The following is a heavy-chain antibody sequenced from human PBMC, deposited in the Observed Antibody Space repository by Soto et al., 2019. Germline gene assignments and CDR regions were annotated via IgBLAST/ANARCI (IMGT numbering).Heavy chain of an antibody. D-gene: IGHD3-22*01. CDR2: IIPIFGTA. Sequence: SVKVSCKASGGTFSSYAISWVRQAPGQGLEWMGGIIPIFGTANYAQKFQGRVTITADESTSTAYMELSSLRSEDTAAYYCARLDSSGYGSYYGMDVWGQGTTVTVSS. V-gene: IGHV1-69*13. CDR1: GGTFSSYA. CDR3: ARLDSSGYGSYYGMDV. J-gene: IGHJ6*02.